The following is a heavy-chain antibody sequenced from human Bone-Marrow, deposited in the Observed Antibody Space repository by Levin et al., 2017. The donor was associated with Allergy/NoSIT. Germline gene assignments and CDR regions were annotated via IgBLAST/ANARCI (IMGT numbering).Heavy chain of an antibody. J-gene: IGHJ3*02. CDR2: ISNSGGDT. CDR1: GFTFTTSA. Sequence: GASVKVSCAASGFTFTTSAMSWVRQAPGKGLEWVSSISNSGGDTYYAASVKGRFTISRDNSNNTLYLHMNGLRAEDTALYYCAKVRRGLDAFDIWGQGTMVTVSS. CDR3: AKVRRGLDAFDI. D-gene: IGHD3/OR15-3a*01. V-gene: IGHV3-23*01.